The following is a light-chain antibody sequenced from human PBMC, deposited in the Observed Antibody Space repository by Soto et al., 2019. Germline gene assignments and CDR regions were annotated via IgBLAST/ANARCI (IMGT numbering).Light chain of an antibody. V-gene: IGKV1-39*01. CDR1: QSVNKY. Sequence: DIQMTQSPSSLSASVGDSVTISCRASQSVNKYLNWYQQKPGNVPTLLIYAVSTLQGGVPSRFNGSGFGTDFSVTISNLQPEDFATYYCQQSFSTPLSFGGGTKVDIK. CDR3: QQSFSTPLS. CDR2: AVS. J-gene: IGKJ4*01.